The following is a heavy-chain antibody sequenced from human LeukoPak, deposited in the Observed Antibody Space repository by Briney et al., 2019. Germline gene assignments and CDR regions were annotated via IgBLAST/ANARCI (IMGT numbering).Heavy chain of an antibody. CDR1: GYTFTSYY. D-gene: IGHD3-22*01. V-gene: IGHV1-46*01. Sequence: ASVKVSCKTSGYTFTSYYMHWVRQAPGQGLEWVGMINPNGGGTSSAQKFQGRVTMTRDTSTGTVYMDLSSLRSEDTAVYYCARDRDGYYDSSGYPPFDYWGQGTLVTVSS. J-gene: IGHJ4*02. CDR2: INPNGGGT. CDR3: ARDRDGYYDSSGYPPFDY.